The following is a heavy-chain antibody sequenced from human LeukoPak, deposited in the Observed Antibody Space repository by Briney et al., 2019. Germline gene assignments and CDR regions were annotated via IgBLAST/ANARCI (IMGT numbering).Heavy chain of an antibody. CDR3: ARVTHYFASGSLVIYYFDY. CDR1: GFTFNNYW. Sequence: GGSLRLSCAVSGFTFNNYWMHWVRQAPGTGLVWVSRINYDGSSTTYADSVKGRFTISRDNAKNTLYLQMNSLRAEDTAVYYCARVTHYFASGSLVIYYFDYWGQGTLVTVSS. D-gene: IGHD3-10*01. J-gene: IGHJ4*02. V-gene: IGHV3-74*01. CDR2: INYDGSST.